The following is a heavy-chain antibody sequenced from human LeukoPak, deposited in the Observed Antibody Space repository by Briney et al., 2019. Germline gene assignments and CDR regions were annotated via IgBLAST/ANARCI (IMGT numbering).Heavy chain of an antibody. J-gene: IGHJ3*01. CDR2: IYPGDSDA. V-gene: IGHV5-51*01. D-gene: IGHD2/OR15-2a*01. CDR3: AREEYITVAAYSLHEVLDF. CDR1: GYSFTSYW. Sequence: GESLKISCKAFGYSFTSYWIGWVRQMPGKGLEWVGIIYPGDSDAKYSPSFQGQVTISADESISIAYLEWSSLEASDTAIYFCAREEYITVAAYSLHEVLDFWGQGTTVTVSS.